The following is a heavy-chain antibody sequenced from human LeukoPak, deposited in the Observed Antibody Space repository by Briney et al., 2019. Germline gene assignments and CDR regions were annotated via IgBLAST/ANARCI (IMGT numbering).Heavy chain of an antibody. J-gene: IGHJ4*02. CDR3: ARDARNYYGSGSRGFDY. D-gene: IGHD3-10*01. V-gene: IGHV4-59*01. Sequence: SETLSLTCTVSGGSISSYYWSWIRQPPGKGLEWIGYIYYSGSTDYNPSLKSRVTISVDTSKNQFSLKLSSVTAADTAVYYCARDARNYYGSGSRGFDYWGQGTLVTVSS. CDR2: IYYSGST. CDR1: GGSISSYY.